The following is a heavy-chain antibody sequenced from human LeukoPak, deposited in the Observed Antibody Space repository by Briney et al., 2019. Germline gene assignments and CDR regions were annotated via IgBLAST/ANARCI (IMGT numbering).Heavy chain of an antibody. Sequence: SVPRCFTCADHGGAFSGYYWIWIRQPPGKGLERIGARNHSGITNYNPSLNSRFTISVDTSKNQFSLKLSSVTTADTAVYYCARGNSLSALFGEGFDYWGQGTLVTVSS. CDR1: GGAFSGYY. V-gene: IGHV4-34*01. D-gene: IGHD3-10*02. CDR3: ARGNSLSALFGEGFDY. CDR2: RNHSGIT. J-gene: IGHJ4*02.